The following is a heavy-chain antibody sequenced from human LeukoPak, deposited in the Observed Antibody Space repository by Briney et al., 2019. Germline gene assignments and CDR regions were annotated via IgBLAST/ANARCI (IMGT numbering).Heavy chain of an antibody. CDR3: AKANHGMYSGSYYNWFDP. Sequence: GGSLRLSCAASGFTFSSYGMHWVRQAPGKGLEWVAVISYDGSNKYYADSVKGRFTNSRDNSKNTLYLQMNSLRAEDTAVYYCAKANHGMYSGSYYNWFDPWGQGTLVTVSS. J-gene: IGHJ5*02. CDR1: GFTFSSYG. V-gene: IGHV3-30*18. CDR2: ISYDGSNK. D-gene: IGHD1-26*01.